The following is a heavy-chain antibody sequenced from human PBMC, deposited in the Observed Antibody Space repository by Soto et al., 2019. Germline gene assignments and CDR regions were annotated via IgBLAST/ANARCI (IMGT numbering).Heavy chain of an antibody. CDR3: AKGGAQLYYFDF. D-gene: IGHD2-2*01. Sequence: GGSLRSSWAAPDLTFTSYARSWARQAPGKGLEGVAAISGSRGSTYYTDAVKGRFTISRVNPMNTLDMQMNSLRAEDTAVYYGAKGGAQLYYFDFWGQGTLVTVSS. CDR2: ISGSRGST. J-gene: IGHJ4*02. V-gene: IGHV3-23*01. CDR1: DLTFTSYA.